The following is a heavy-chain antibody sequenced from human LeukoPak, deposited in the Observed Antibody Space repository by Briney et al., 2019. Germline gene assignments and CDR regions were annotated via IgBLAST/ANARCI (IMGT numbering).Heavy chain of an antibody. Sequence: SETLSLTCTVSGGSISSSNYYWGWIRQPPGKGLEWIGSIYYSGRTFYNPSPKSRVTIAVDTSNNQFSPRLNSVTAADTAVYYCARPGRSGAGTNHMNVWGKGTTVTVSS. CDR2: IYYSGRT. J-gene: IGHJ6*03. V-gene: IGHV4-39*01. CDR3: ARPGRSGAGTNHMNV. D-gene: IGHD3-3*01. CDR1: GGSISSSNYY.